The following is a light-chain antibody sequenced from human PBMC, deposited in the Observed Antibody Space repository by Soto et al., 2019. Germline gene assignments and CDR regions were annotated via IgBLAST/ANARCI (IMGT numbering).Light chain of an antibody. J-gene: IGKJ4*01. Sequence: DIQMTQSPSSLSASVGDRVTITCRASQNINSYLNWYQQKPGKAPNLLIYAASSLQSGVPSRFSGSGSGTDFTLTISSLQPEDFATYYCQQSYSTPPTTFGGGTKVDIK. CDR2: AAS. CDR3: QQSYSTPPTT. CDR1: QNINSY. V-gene: IGKV1-39*01.